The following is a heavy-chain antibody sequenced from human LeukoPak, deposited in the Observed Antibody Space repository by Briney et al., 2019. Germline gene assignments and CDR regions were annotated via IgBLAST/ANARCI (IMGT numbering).Heavy chain of an antibody. V-gene: IGHV3-23*01. D-gene: IGHD1-26*01. CDR2: ISGTGGST. CDR1: GFIFSTYA. CDR3: AKDYEPLVGVHRWGDWFDP. J-gene: IGHJ5*02. Sequence: GGSLRLSCAASGFIFSTYAMTWVRQAPGKGLECVSLISGTGGSTYYADSVKGRFTISRDNSKNTLYLQMNSLRAEDTAVYYCAKDYEPLVGVHRWGDWFDPWGQGTLVTVSS.